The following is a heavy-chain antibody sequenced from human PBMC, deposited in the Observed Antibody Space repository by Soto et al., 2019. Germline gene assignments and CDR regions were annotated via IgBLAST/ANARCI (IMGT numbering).Heavy chain of an antibody. J-gene: IGHJ5*02. CDR3: AKDLGSSWYPWFDP. Sequence: GGSLRLSCGASGFSFSTFAMTWVRQAPGKGLEWVSSITSGESKYYADSVKGRFTISRDNSKNTLFLQMSSLRAEDTAVYYCAKDLGSSWYPWFDPWGQGTLVTVSS. CDR2: ITSGESK. CDR1: GFSFSTFA. D-gene: IGHD6-13*01. V-gene: IGHV3-23*01.